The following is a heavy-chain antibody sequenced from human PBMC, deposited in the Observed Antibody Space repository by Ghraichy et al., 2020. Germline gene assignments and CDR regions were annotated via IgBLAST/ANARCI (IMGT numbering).Heavy chain of an antibody. CDR1: GASLSSANYY. CDR2: FYYSGTT. Sequence: SETLSLTCTVSGASLSSANYYWSWIRQSPGRGLEWIGYFYYSGTTNYNPSLKSRVTISVDTSKNQFSLKLSSVTAADTALYYCATYSGDYSFDYWGQGTLVTVSA. J-gene: IGHJ4*02. D-gene: IGHD1-26*01. V-gene: IGHV4-61*01. CDR3: ATYSGDYSFDY.